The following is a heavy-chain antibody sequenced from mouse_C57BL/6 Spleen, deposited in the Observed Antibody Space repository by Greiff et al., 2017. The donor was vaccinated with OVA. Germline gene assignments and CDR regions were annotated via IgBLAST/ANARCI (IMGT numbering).Heavy chain of an antibody. CDR2: INYDGSST. CDR3: ARRSDSSGYSFDY. Sequence: EVKLMESEGGLVQPGSSMKLSCTASGFTFSDYYMAWVRQVPEKGLEWVANINYDGSSTYYLDSLKSRFIISRDNAKSILYLQMSSLKSEDTATYYCARRSDSSGYSFDYWGQGTTLTVSS. D-gene: IGHD3-2*02. J-gene: IGHJ2*01. V-gene: IGHV5-16*02. CDR1: GFTFSDYY.